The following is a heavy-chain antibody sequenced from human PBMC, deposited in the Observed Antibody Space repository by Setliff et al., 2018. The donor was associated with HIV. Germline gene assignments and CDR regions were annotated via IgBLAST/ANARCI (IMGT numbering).Heavy chain of an antibody. J-gene: IGHJ5*02. D-gene: IGHD3-22*01. CDR3: ASRIYYYDSNNFLREEGFDP. CDR2: INYSGST. V-gene: IGHV4-34*01. Sequence: PSETLSLTCGVYGGSLSGYHWSWIRLPPGKGLEWIGEINYSGSTNYDPSLTSRVIISVDTSKNQFSVKLNSVTAADTAVYYCASRIYYYDSNNFLREEGFDPWGQGTLVTVSS. CDR1: GGSLSGYH.